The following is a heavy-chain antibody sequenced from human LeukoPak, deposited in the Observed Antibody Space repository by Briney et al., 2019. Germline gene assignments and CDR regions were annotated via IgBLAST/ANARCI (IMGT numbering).Heavy chain of an antibody. V-gene: IGHV4-59*12. J-gene: IGHJ4*02. CDR2: IYYSGST. D-gene: IGHD6-19*01. CDR1: GGSISSYY. Sequence: MPSETLSLTCTVSGGSISSYYWSWIRQPPGKGLEWIGYIYYSGSTNYNPSLKSRVTISVDTSKNQFSLKLSSVTAADTAVYYCARANANIAVAGWGFDYWGQGTLVTVSS. CDR3: ARANANIAVAGWGFDY.